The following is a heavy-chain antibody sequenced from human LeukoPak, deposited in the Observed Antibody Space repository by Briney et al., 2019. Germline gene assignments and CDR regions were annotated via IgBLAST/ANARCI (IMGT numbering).Heavy chain of an antibody. J-gene: IGHJ4*02. CDR3: ARGYNSGYEY. D-gene: IGHD1-14*01. Sequence: ASVKVSCKASGYTFTGYYMHWVRQAPGQGLEWMGRINPNSGGTNYAQKFQGRVTMTRDTSISTACMELNSLRSDDTAVCYCARGYNSGYEYWGQGTLVTVSS. CDR2: INPNSGGT. CDR1: GYTFTGYY. V-gene: IGHV1-2*06.